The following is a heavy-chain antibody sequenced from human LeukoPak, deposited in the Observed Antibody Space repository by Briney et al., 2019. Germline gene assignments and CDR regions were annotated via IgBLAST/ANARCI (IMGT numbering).Heavy chain of an antibody. CDR2: IYYSGST. V-gene: IGHV4-59*08. CDR3: ARPDCTNGVCYPVGAFDI. CDR1: GGSISSYY. Sequence: SETLSLTCTVSGGSISSYYWSWIRQPPGKGLEWIGYIYYSGSTNYNPSLKSRVTISVDTSKNQFSLKLSSVTAADTAVYYCARPDCTNGVCYPVGAFDIWGQGTMVTVSS. J-gene: IGHJ3*02. D-gene: IGHD2-8*01.